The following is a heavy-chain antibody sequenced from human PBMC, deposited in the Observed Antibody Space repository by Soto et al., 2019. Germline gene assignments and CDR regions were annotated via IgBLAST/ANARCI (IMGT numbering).Heavy chain of an antibody. CDR2: ISRSGGTI. J-gene: IGHJ4*02. CDR3: ARHGTYGDYVGS. CDR1: GFTFSDYY. Sequence: PGGSLRLSCAASGFTFSDYYMSWFRQAPGKGLEWVSYISRSGGTIYYADPVKGRFTIYRDNAKNSLYLQMSSLRAEDTAVYYCARHGTYGDYVGSWGQGTLVAVSS. V-gene: IGHV3-11*01. D-gene: IGHD4-17*01.